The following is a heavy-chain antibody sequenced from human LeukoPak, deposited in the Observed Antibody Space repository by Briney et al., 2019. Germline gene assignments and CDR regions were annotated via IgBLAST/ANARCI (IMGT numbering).Heavy chain of an antibody. V-gene: IGHV1-69*13. Sequence: SVKVSCKASGGTFSSYAISWVRQAPGQGLEWMGGIIPIFGTANYAQKFQGRVTITADESTSTAYMELSSLRSEDTAVYYCARGPGCSGDSCPFNYWGQGTLVTVSS. CDR2: IIPIFGTA. D-gene: IGHD2-15*01. J-gene: IGHJ4*02. CDR3: ARGPGCSGDSCPFNY. CDR1: GGTFSSYA.